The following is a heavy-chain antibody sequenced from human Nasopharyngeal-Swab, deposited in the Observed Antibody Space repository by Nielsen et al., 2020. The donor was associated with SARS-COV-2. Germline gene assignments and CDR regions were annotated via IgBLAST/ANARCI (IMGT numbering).Heavy chain of an antibody. J-gene: IGHJ5*02. CDR2: INHSGST. D-gene: IGHD3-10*01. Sequence: SETLSLTCAVYGGSFSGYYWSWIRQPPGKGLEWIGEINHSGSTNYNPSLKSRVTISVDTSKNQFSLKLSSVTAADTAVYYCARMGVYYGSGSYQPGRNWFDPWGQGTLVTVSS. CDR1: GGSFSGYY. CDR3: ARMGVYYGSGSYQPGRNWFDP. V-gene: IGHV4-34*01.